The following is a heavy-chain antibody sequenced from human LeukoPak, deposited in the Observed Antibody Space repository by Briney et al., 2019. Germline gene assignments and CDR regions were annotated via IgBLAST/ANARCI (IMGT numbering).Heavy chain of an antibody. CDR3: AKVGFSEMEWLLYSDH. CDR1: GFTFRTYD. CDR2: IGTARDT. V-gene: IGHV3-13*04. D-gene: IGHD3-3*01. Sequence: PGGSLRLSCAASGFTFRTYDMHWVRQATGKGLEWVSAIGTARDTYYPDSVKGRFTISRDNSKNTLYLQMNSLRAEDTAVYYCAKVGFSEMEWLLYSDHWGQGTLVTVSS. J-gene: IGHJ4*02.